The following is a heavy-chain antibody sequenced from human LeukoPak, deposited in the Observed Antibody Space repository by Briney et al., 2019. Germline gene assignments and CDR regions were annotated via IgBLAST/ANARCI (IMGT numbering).Heavy chain of an antibody. J-gene: IGHJ4*02. Sequence: GESLKISCQGSGYRFTTYWIGWVRQMPGKGLEWMGIIYPGDSDTRYSPSFQGQVTISADKSISTAYLQWSSLKASDTATYYCARQSGSYRYAGIDYWGQGTLVIVSS. CDR1: GYRFTTYW. CDR3: ARQSGSYRYAGIDY. CDR2: IYPGDSDT. D-gene: IGHD3-16*02. V-gene: IGHV5-51*01.